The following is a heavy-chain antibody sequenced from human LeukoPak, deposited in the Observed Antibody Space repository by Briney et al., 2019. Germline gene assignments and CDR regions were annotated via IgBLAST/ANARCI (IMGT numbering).Heavy chain of an antibody. CDR3: ARGWGGGSLVHPHYYCGMDV. CDR2: INHSGST. D-gene: IGHD2-15*01. Sequence: SSETLSLTCAVYGGSFSGYYWSWIRQPPGKGLEWIGEINHSGSTNYNPSLKSRVTISVDTSKNQFSLKLSSVTAADTAVYYCARGWGGGSLVHPHYYCGMDVWGQGTTVTVSS. CDR1: GGSFSGYY. J-gene: IGHJ6*02. V-gene: IGHV4-34*01.